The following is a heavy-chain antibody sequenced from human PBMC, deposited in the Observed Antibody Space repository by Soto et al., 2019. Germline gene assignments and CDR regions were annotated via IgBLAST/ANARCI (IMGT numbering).Heavy chain of an antibody. D-gene: IGHD3-3*01. V-gene: IGHV1-18*01. J-gene: IGHJ3*02. Sequence: ASVKVSCKASGYTFTSYVISWVRQAPGQGLEWMGWISAYNGNTNYAQKLQGRVTMTTDTSTSTAYMELRSLRSDDTAVYYCARGGYYDFWSGYYRNAFDIWGQGTMVTVSS. CDR1: GYTFTSYV. CDR3: ARGGYYDFWSGYYRNAFDI. CDR2: ISAYNGNT.